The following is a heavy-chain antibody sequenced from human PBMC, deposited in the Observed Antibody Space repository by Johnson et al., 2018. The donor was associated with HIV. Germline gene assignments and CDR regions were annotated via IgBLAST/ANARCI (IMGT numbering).Heavy chain of an antibody. CDR2: IYSGGTT. V-gene: IGHV3-66*01. J-gene: IGHJ3*02. D-gene: IGHD6-6*01. Sequence: VQLVESGGGLVHPGGSLRLSCAASGFTVSSNYMSWVRQAPGKGLEWVSVIYSGGTTYYADSVKGRFTISRDTSENTLYLQMNSLRAEDTAVYYCARVRKWVAARSGDAFDIWGQGTMVTVSS. CDR3: ARVRKWVAARSGDAFDI. CDR1: GFTVSSNY.